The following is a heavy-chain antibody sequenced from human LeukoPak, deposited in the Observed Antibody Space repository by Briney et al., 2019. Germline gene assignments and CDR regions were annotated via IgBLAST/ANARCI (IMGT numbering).Heavy chain of an antibody. CDR3: AKLIAAAGDY. Sequence: GGSLRLSCAASGFTFSTYAMSWVRQAPGKGLEWVSAISGSSSNTYYADSVKGRFTISRDNSQNTLYLQMNSLRAEDTAVYYWAKLIAAAGDYWGQGTLVTVSS. CDR1: GFTFSTYA. V-gene: IGHV3-23*01. J-gene: IGHJ4*02. D-gene: IGHD6-13*01. CDR2: ISGSSSNT.